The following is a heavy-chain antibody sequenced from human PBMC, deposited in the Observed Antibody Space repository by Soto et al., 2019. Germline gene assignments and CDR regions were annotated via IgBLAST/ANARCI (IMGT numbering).Heavy chain of an antibody. Sequence: EVQLVESGGGLVQPGGSLRLSCAASGFTFSDSWMDWVRQAPGKGPEWVANIKQDGSEKNYVDSVKGRFTISGDNAKNSLYLQMNSLRAEDTAVYYCASLGRHGWGQGTTVTVSS. D-gene: IGHD3-16*01. J-gene: IGHJ6*02. CDR1: GFTFSDSW. CDR2: IKQDGSEK. CDR3: ASLGRHG. V-gene: IGHV3-7*01.